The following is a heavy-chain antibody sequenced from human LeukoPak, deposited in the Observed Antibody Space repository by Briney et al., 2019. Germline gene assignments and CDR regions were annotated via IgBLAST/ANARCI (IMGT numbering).Heavy chain of an antibody. CDR1: GGSFSGYY. CDR2: INHSGST. J-gene: IGHJ4*02. CDR3: ARAKPSTIFGVVISRRPYYFDY. Sequence: KASETLSLTCAVYGGSFSGYYWSWIRQPPGKGLEWIGEINHSGSTNYNPSLKSRVTISVDTSKNQFSLKLSSVTAADTAVYYCARAKPSTIFGVVISRRPYYFDYWGQGTLVTVS. V-gene: IGHV4-34*01. D-gene: IGHD3-3*01.